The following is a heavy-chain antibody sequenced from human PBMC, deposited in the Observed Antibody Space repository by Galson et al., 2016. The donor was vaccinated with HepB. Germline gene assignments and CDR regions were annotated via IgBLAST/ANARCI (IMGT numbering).Heavy chain of an antibody. Sequence: SLRLSCAASSFSFSAYGMHWVRRAPGKGLEWVAVIWHDGSNKQYADSVKGRFTISRDNSKSTLNLQMNSLRVEDTAVYYCARDYLTYTGSYLYSWGQGTLVTVSS. V-gene: IGHV3-33*01. J-gene: IGHJ4*02. CDR3: ARDYLTYTGSYLYS. D-gene: IGHD1-26*01. CDR2: IWHDGSNK. CDR1: SFSFSAYG.